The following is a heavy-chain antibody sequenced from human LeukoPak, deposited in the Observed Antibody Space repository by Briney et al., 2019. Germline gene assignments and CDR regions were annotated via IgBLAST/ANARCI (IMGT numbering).Heavy chain of an antibody. CDR2: ISSSSYI. CDR1: GFTFSSYS. J-gene: IGHJ4*02. CDR3: ARDFGFGYDYGDYVTIGSY. D-gene: IGHD4-17*01. Sequence: GGSLRLSCAAPGFTFSSYSMNWVRQAPGKGLEWVSSISSSSYIYYADSVKGRFTISRDNAKNSLYLQMNSLRAEDTAVYYCARDFGFGYDYGDYVTIGSYWGQGTLVTVSS. V-gene: IGHV3-21*01.